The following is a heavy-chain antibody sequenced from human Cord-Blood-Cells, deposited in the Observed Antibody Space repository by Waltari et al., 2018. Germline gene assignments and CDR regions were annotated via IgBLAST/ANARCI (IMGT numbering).Heavy chain of an antibody. CDR3: AREGYGDYYFDY. CDR2: IKQDGSEK. J-gene: IGHJ4*02. V-gene: IGHV3-7*01. CDR1: GFTLSSYW. D-gene: IGHD4-17*01. Sequence: EVQLVESGGGLVQPGGSLRLSCAASGFTLSSYWMSWVRQAPGKGLEWVANIKQDGSEKYYVDSVKGRFTISRDNAKNSLYLQMNSLRAEDTAVYYCAREGYGDYYFDYWGQGTLVTVSS.